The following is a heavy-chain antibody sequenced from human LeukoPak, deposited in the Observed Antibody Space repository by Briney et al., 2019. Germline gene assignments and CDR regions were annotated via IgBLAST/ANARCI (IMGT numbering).Heavy chain of an antibody. Sequence: PSETLSLTCTVSGGSINTKTHYWACIRQPPGEGVVWIGSVFYNGNTYYNPSLKSRVTTSVDTSKNQFSLRLTSVTAADTAVYYCAKHGEDDSGYYADFFDHYGQGTLVTVSS. D-gene: IGHD3-22*01. CDR2: VFYNGNT. J-gene: IGHJ4*02. V-gene: IGHV4-39*01. CDR1: GGSINTKTHY. CDR3: AKHGEDDSGYYADFFDH.